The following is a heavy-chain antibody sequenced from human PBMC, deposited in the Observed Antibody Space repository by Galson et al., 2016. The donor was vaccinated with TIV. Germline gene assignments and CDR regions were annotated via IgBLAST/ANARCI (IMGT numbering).Heavy chain of an antibody. CDR2: IYYNGPT. V-gene: IGHV4-59*11. J-gene: IGHJ6*02. CDR3: TRERRDYYYGMDV. Sequence: SETLSLTCTVSGVSISGHYWTWIRQPPWKGLEWIGYIYYNGPTNYSPSLKSRVTFSVDTSKNQVSLKLNSVTAADTAVYYCTRERRDYYYGMDVWGQGTTVIVSS. CDR1: GVSISGHY.